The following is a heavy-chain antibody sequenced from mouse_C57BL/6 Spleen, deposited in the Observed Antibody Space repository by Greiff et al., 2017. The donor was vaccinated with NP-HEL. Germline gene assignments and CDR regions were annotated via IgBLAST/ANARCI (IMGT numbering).Heavy chain of an antibody. Sequence: QVQLQQPGAELVMPGASVKLSCKASGYTFTSYWMHWVKQRPGQGLEWIGEIDPSDSYTNYNQKFKGKSTLTVDKSSSTAYMQLSSLTPKDSAVYYCARSYYSNFFDYWGQGTTLTVSS. D-gene: IGHD2-5*01. J-gene: IGHJ2*01. CDR1: GYTFTSYW. V-gene: IGHV1-69*01. CDR3: ARSYYSNFFDY. CDR2: IDPSDSYT.